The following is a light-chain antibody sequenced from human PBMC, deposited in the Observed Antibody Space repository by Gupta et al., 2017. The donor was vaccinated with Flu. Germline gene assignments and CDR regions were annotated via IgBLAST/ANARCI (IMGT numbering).Light chain of an antibody. CDR2: GAS. CDR3: QQYSSSRVT. V-gene: IGKV3-20*01. Sequence: EVVLTQSPGTLSLSPGDRATLSCRASQTVSSSYLAWYQQKPGQAPRLLIFGASSRATGIPARFSGSGSGTDFTLTISRLEPEDFAVYYCQQYSSSRVTFGQGTXLEIK. CDR1: QTVSSSY. J-gene: IGKJ2*01.